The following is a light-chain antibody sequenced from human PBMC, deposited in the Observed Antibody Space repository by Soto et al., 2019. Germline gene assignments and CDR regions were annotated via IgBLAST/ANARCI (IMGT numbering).Light chain of an antibody. CDR2: DAS. Sequence: DIQMTQYPSTLSASVGERVTISCRASQSVNNWLAWYQRKPGKAPKLLIHDASTLESGIPSRFSGSGSGTDFTLTISSLQPYDFATYYCQQYNSYWTFGQGTKVEIK. V-gene: IGKV1-5*01. CDR3: QQYNSYWT. CDR1: QSVNNW. J-gene: IGKJ1*01.